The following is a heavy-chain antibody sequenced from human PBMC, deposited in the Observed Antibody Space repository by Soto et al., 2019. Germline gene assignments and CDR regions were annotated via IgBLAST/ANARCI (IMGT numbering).Heavy chain of an antibody. J-gene: IGHJ6*02. CDR1: GFTFSGST. CDR3: ISPYQEYTSGPHSVYGLDV. Sequence: LQLVESGGGLVQPGGSLKLSCAASGFTFSGSTIHWVRQASGKGLEWVGRIRNKANNYATTYIASVRGRFTFSRENSRNTPYLQMTSLRIEDTAIYYCISPYQEYTSGPHSVYGLDVWGQGPRSPSP. D-gene: IGHD6-25*01. CDR2: IRNKANNYAT. V-gene: IGHV3-73*02.